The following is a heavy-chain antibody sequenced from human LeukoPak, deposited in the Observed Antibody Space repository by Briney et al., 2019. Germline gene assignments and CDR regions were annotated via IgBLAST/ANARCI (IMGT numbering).Heavy chain of an antibody. D-gene: IGHD5-18*01. J-gene: IGHJ2*01. V-gene: IGHV4-4*07. Sequence: SETLSLTCSVSSGSIIRYHWSWIRQPAGKGLEWIGRLGTSGSPNYNPSLKSRVTMSVDTSKNQLSLKLSSVTGADTAVYYCARTSDTALNYFDVWGRGTLVTVSS. CDR2: LGTSGSP. CDR1: SGSIIRYH. CDR3: ARTSDTALNYFDV.